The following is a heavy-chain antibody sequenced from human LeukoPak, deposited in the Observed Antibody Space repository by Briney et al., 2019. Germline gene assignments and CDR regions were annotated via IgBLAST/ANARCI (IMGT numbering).Heavy chain of an antibody. CDR3: ARDHEATARGDY. V-gene: IGHV1-18*01. CDR2: ISAYNGNT. Sequence: GASVKVSCKTSGYTFTSYGISWVRQAPRQGLEWMGWISAYNGNTNYAQKFQGRVTMTRDTSISTAYMELSRLRSDDTAVYYCARDHEATARGDYWGQGTLVTVSS. J-gene: IGHJ4*02. D-gene: IGHD5-12*01. CDR1: GYTFTSYG.